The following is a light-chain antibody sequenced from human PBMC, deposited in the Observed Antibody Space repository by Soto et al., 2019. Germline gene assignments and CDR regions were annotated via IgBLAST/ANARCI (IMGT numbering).Light chain of an antibody. V-gene: IGKV1-5*01. CDR1: QSINNW. CDR2: DAS. J-gene: IGKJ2*01. Sequence: DIQMTQSPSTLSASVGDRVTITCRASQSINNWLAWYQQKPGKAPKLLIYDASSLESGVPSRFSGSGSGTEFSLTISSLQPDDFATYYCQQYNSYSLYTFGQGTKLEIK. CDR3: QQYNSYSLYT.